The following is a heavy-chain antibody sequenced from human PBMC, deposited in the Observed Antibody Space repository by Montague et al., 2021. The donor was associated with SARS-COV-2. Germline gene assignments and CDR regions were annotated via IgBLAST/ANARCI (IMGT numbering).Heavy chain of an antibody. Sequence: SETLSLTCTVSGGSIGSSSYYWGWIRQPPGKGLEWIGSIYYSGTINYNPSLKSRVTISVDTSKNQFSLKLSSVTAADTAVYYCAREDYSGSGSYSSGLDYWGQGTLVTVSS. D-gene: IGHD3-10*01. V-gene: IGHV4-39*07. CDR2: IYYSGTI. CDR1: GGSIGSSSYY. CDR3: AREDYSGSGSYSSGLDY. J-gene: IGHJ4*02.